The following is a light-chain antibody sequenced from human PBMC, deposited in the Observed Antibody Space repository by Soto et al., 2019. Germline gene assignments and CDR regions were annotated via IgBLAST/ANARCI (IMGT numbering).Light chain of an antibody. CDR3: QQRSNWRLT. Sequence: EIVMTQSPATLSVSPGERATLSCRASQSVSSNLAWYQQKPGQAPRLLIYDASSRATGIPARFSGSGPGTDFTLTISILEPEDFAVYYCQQRSNWRLTFGGGTKVDIK. CDR2: DAS. J-gene: IGKJ4*01. CDR1: QSVSSN. V-gene: IGKV3-11*01.